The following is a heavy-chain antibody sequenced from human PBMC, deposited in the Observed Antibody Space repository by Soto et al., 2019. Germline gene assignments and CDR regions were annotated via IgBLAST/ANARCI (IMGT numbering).Heavy chain of an antibody. J-gene: IGHJ6*02. CDR2: INSDGSST. CDR1: GFTLSIYW. D-gene: IGHD6-6*01. CDR3: ARGDTHRIAAHNYYYYGMDV. V-gene: IGHV3-74*01. Sequence: GGSLRLSCAASGFTLSIYWMHWVRQAPGKGLVWVSRINSDGSSTSYADSVKGRFTISRDNAKNTLYLQMNSLRAEDTAVYYCARGDTHRIAAHNYYYYGMDVWGQGTTVTVSS.